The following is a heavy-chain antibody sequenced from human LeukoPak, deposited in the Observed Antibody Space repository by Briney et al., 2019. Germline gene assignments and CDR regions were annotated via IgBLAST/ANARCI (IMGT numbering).Heavy chain of an antibody. CDR2: INAGNGNT. CDR1: GYTFTSYA. D-gene: IGHD6-19*01. J-gene: IGHJ4*02. Sequence: ASVKVSCKASGYTFTSYAMHWVRQAPGQRLEWMGWINAGNGNTKYSQKFQGRVTTTRDTSASTAYMELSSLRSEDTAVYYCARSRYSSGWRDHFDYWGQGTLVTVSS. CDR3: ARSRYSSGWRDHFDY. V-gene: IGHV1-3*01.